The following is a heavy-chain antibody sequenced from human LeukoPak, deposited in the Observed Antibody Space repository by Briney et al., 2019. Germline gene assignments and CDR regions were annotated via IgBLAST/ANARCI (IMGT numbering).Heavy chain of an antibody. V-gene: IGHV3-7*03. CDR2: IKQDGSEK. CDR3: AKSLLTTATGTGRAFDI. D-gene: IGHD1-1*01. CDR1: GFTFSSYW. J-gene: IGHJ3*02. Sequence: GGSLRLSCAASGFTFSSYWMSWVRQAPGKGLEWVANIKQDGSEKYYVDSVKGRFTISRDNSKNTLYLQMNSLRAEDTAEYYCAKSLLTTATGTGRAFDIWGQGTMVTVSS.